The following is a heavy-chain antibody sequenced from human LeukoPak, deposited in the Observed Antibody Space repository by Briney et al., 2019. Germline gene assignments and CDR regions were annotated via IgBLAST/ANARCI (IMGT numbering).Heavy chain of an antibody. D-gene: IGHD3-3*01. Sequence: ASVKVSCKASGYTFTSCAMNWVRQAPGQGLEWMGWINTNTGNPTYAQGFTGRFVFSLDTSVSTAYLQISSLKAEDTAVYYCARGEQLRFLECIDYWGQGTLVTVSS. V-gene: IGHV7-4-1*02. CDR2: INTNTGNP. CDR3: ARGEQLRFLECIDY. J-gene: IGHJ4*02. CDR1: GYTFTSCA.